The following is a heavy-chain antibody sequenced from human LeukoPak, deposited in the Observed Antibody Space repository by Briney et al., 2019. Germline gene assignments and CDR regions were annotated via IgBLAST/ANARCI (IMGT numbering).Heavy chain of an antibody. D-gene: IGHD3-10*01. J-gene: IGHJ4*02. V-gene: IGHV4-4*07. CDR3: ARESYYGSGRTLDY. Sequence: MTSETLFLTCTVSGGSISSYYWSWIRQPAGKGLEWIGRIYTSGSTNYNPSLKSRVTMSVDTSKNQFSLKLSSVTAADTAVYYCARESYYGSGRTLDYWGQGTLVTVSS. CDR2: IYTSGST. CDR1: GGSISSYY.